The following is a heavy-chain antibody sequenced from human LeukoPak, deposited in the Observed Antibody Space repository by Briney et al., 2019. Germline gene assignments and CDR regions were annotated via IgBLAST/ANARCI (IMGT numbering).Heavy chain of an antibody. CDR2: IYSGGST. CDR3: ARSRGYSYGFDY. J-gene: IGHJ4*02. CDR1: GFTVSSNY. D-gene: IGHD5-18*01. V-gene: IGHV3-53*01. Sequence: PGGSLRLSCAASGFTVSSNYMSWVRQAPGKGLEWVSVIYSGGSTYYADSVKGRFTISRDNSMNTLYLQMNSLRAEDTAVYYCARSRGYSYGFDYWGQGTLVTVSS.